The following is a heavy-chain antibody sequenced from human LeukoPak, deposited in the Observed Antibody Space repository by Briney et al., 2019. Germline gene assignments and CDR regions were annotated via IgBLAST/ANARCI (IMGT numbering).Heavy chain of an antibody. CDR2: IWYDGSNK. J-gene: IGHJ4*02. V-gene: IGHV3-33*01. CDR1: GFTFSRYG. D-gene: IGHD6-6*01. Sequence: PGGSLRLSCAASGFTFSRYGMHWVRQAPGKGLEWVAVIWYDGSNKYYADSVKGRFTISRDNSKNTLYLQMNSLRAEDTAVYYCARDKGSSGRSDYWGQGTLVTVSP. CDR3: ARDKGSSGRSDY.